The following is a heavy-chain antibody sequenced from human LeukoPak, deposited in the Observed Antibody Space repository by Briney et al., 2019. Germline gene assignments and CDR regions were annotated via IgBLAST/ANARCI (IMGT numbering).Heavy chain of an antibody. CDR2: ISDSGGST. Sequence: GGSLRLSCAASGFTFSSYAMSWVRQAPGKGLEWVSAISDSGGSTYYADSVKGRFTVSRDNSKNTLYLQMNSLRAEDTAVYYCAKDWLGTAMVPNWFDPWGQGTLVTVSS. CDR1: GFTFSSYA. CDR3: AKDWLGTAMVPNWFDP. J-gene: IGHJ5*02. D-gene: IGHD5-18*01. V-gene: IGHV3-23*01.